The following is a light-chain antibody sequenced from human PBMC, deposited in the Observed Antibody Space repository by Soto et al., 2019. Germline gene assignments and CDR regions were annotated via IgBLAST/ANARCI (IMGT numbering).Light chain of an antibody. J-gene: IGKJ1*01. V-gene: IGKV3-15*01. CDR2: GAS. CDR1: QSVSSN. CDR3: QQYNNWRT. Sequence: EIVMTQSPATLSVSPGERATLSCRASQSVSSNLAWYQQKPGQAPRLLIYGASTRATGIPARFSGSGSGTEFTLTISSLQSEDVAVYYCQQYNNWRTFGQVTKVEI.